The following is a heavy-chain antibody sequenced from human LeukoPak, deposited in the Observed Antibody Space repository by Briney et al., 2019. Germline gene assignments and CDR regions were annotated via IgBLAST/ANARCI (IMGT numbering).Heavy chain of an antibody. D-gene: IGHD3-10*01. V-gene: IGHV3-23*01. J-gene: IGHJ4*02. CDR1: GFTFSSYA. Sequence: GSLRLSCAASGFTFSSYAISWVRQAPGKGLEWVSGISGSGARTYYADSVKGRFTISRDNSKNTLYLQMNSLRAEDTAIYYCATPMGALGIWGQGTLVTVSS. CDR3: ATPMGALGI. CDR2: ISGSGART.